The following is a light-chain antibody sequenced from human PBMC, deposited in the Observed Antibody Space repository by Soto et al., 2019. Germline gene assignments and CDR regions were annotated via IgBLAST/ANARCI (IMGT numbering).Light chain of an antibody. V-gene: IGKV1-5*01. J-gene: IGKJ2*01. CDR2: DAS. CDR1: QSIFNW. CDR3: HQYKSAT. Sequence: DILMTQSPSTLSAYVGDRVTITCRASQSIFNWLAWYQQKPGKAPNLLIYDASSLQSGVPARFSGSGSGTEFTLTISSLQPDDSATYYCHQYKSATFGQGTKLEI.